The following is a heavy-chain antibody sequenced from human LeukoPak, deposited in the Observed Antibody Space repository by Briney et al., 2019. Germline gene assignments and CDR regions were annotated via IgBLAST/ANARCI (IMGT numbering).Heavy chain of an antibody. J-gene: IGHJ4*02. Sequence: ASVKVPCKASGYTFTSYYMHWVRQAPGQGLEWMGIINPSGGSTSYAQKFQGRVTMTRDTSTSTVYMELSSLRSEDTAVYYCARDVAYYGGNSGTGFDYWGQGTLVTVSS. D-gene: IGHD4-23*01. V-gene: IGHV1-46*01. CDR2: INPSGGST. CDR3: ARDVAYYGGNSGTGFDY. CDR1: GYTFTSYY.